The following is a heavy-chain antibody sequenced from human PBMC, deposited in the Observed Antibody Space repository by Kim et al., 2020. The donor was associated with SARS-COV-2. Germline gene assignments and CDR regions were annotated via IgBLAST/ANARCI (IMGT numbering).Heavy chain of an antibody. J-gene: IGHJ4*02. D-gene: IGHD2-15*01. CDR2: IKSKTDGGTT. Sequence: GGSLRLSCAASGFTFSNGWMSWVRQGQGQGLELVCRIKSKTDGGTTDYAAPVKGRFTISRDDSKNTLYLQMNSLKTEDTAVYYCTTDRKLLDYWGQGTLVTVSS. CDR1: GFTFSNGW. V-gene: IGHV3-15*01. CDR3: TTDRKLLDY.